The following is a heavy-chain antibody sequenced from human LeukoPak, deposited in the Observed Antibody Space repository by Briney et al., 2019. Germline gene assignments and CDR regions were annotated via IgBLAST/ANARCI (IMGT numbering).Heavy chain of an antibody. D-gene: IGHD2-15*01. J-gene: IGHJ3*02. CDR1: GYTFTGYY. CDR2: INPNSGGT. CDR3: ARESGGSIVVVVAAIIGAFDI. V-gene: IGHV1-2*02. Sequence: ASVKVSCKASGYTFTGYYMHWVRQAPGQGLEWMGWINPNSGGTNYAQKFQGRVTMTRDTSISTAYMELSRLRSDDTAVYYCARESGGSIVVVVAAIIGAFDIWGQGTMVTVSS.